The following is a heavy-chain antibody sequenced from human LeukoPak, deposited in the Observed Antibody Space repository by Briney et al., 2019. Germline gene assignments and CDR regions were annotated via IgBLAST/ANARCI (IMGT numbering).Heavy chain of an antibody. CDR2: IYYSGTT. V-gene: IGHV4-59*08. Sequence: PSETLSHTCTVSGGSISSYYWSWIRQSPGKGLHWIGYIYYSGTTNYNPSLKSRVTISVDTSKNQFSLNLSSVTAADTAVYYCARLYSNNWYFDHWGQGILVTVSS. CDR1: GGSISSYY. J-gene: IGHJ4*02. D-gene: IGHD6-13*01. CDR3: ARLYSNNWYFDH.